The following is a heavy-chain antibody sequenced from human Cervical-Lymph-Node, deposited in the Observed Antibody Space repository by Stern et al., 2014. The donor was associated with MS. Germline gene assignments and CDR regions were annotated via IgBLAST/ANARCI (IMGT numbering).Heavy chain of an antibody. D-gene: IGHD3-10*01. CDR3: ARDPNYGSGY. CDR2: IYSAGPT. V-gene: IGHV3-53*01. CDR1: GFTVSGFY. J-gene: IGHJ4*02. Sequence: EVQLVESGGGLLQPGGALTLSCAASGFTVSGFYMSWVRQAPGKGLEWVSVIYSAGPTYYADSVKGRFTISRDNSKNTLNLQMNSLRAEDTAVYYCARDPNYGSGYWGQGTLVTVSS.